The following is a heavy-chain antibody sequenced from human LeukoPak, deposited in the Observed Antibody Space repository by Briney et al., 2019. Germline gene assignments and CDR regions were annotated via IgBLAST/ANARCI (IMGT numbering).Heavy chain of an antibody. CDR3: AKDTYSYGPTANFDY. Sequence: GGSLRLSCAASGFTFSSYGMHWVRQAPGKGLEWVAFIQYDGSNKYYADSVKGRFTISRDNSKNTLYLQMNSLRAEDTAVYYCAKDTYSYGPTANFDYWGQGTLVTVSS. D-gene: IGHD5-18*01. CDR1: GFTFSSYG. CDR2: IQYDGSNK. V-gene: IGHV3-30*02. J-gene: IGHJ4*02.